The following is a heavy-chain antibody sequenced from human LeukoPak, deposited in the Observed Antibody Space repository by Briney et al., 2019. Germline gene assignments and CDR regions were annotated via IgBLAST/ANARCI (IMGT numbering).Heavy chain of an antibody. CDR1: GGSFSGYY. J-gene: IGHJ3*02. V-gene: IGHV4-34*01. CDR2: INHSGST. D-gene: IGHD3-22*01. Sequence: SETLSLTCAVYGGSFSGYYWSWIRQPPGKGLEWIGEINHSGSTNYNPSLKSRVTISVDTSKNQSSLKLSSVTAADTAVYYCARGLYDSSGYYYRSRAFDIWGQGTMVTVSS. CDR3: ARGLYDSSGYYYRSRAFDI.